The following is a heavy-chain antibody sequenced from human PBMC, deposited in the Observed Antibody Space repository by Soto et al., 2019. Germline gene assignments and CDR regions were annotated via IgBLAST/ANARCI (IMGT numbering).Heavy chain of an antibody. CDR3: SRDVVVGLKAPTX. J-gene: IGHJ4*02. Sequence: SLSLSCPASGGSFSHYWMTWVRRAAGKGLEWVEKIKEDGSEKHYVDSVQGRFTISRDNAKKSLYLQMKSMREEDTAVYLCSRDVVVGLKAPTXWGRRPMGTVAX. CDR2: IKEDGSEK. D-gene: IGHD2-21*01. V-gene: IGHV3-7*01. CDR1: GGSFSHYW.